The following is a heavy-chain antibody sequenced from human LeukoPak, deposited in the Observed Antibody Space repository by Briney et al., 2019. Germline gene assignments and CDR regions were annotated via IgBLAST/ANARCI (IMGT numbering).Heavy chain of an antibody. V-gene: IGHV4-61*02. CDR3: ARSYSSSSVLSYYYFYMDV. J-gene: IGHJ6*03. CDR2: IYTSGST. Sequence: TSQTLSPTCTVSGGSISSDYYSWSWIRQPAGKGLEWIGRIYTSGSTNYNPSLKSRVTISVDTSKNHFSLELTSVTAADTAVYYCARSYSSSSVLSYYYFYMDVWGKGTTVTVSS. CDR1: GGSISSDYYS. D-gene: IGHD6-13*01.